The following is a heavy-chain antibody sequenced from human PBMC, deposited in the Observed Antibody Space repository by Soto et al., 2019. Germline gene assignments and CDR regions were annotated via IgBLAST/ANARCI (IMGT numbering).Heavy chain of an antibody. CDR3: ARDGGLAEDGMDV. CDR1: GFTVSGNY. CDR2: IYRGGST. J-gene: IGHJ6*02. V-gene: IGHV3-53*02. D-gene: IGHD3-10*01. Sequence: EMQLVETGGDLIQPGGSLRLSCAASGFTVSGNYMSWVRQAPGKGLEWVSVIYRGGSTYYADSVKGRFTISRDNSKNTLYLQMNSLRADATAVYYCARDGGLAEDGMDVWGQGTTVTVSS.